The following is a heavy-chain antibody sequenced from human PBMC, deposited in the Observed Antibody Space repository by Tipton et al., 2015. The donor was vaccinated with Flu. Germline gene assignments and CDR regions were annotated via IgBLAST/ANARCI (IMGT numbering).Heavy chain of an antibody. CDR3: VRQNCGGDCFPDY. Sequence: QLVQSGAEVKKPGESLKISCKASGSSFSSYWIAWVRQMPGKGLEWMGIIYPDDSDTKYSPSFHGQVTFSADKSANAAYLQWSSLKASDTDTYFCVRQNCGGDCFPDYWGQGTLVTVSS. J-gene: IGHJ4*02. V-gene: IGHV5-51*01. D-gene: IGHD2-21*02. CDR2: IYPDDSDT. CDR1: GSSFSSYW.